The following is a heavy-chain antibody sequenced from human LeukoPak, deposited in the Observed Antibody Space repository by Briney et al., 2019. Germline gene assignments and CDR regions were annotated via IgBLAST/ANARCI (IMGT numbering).Heavy chain of an antibody. V-gene: IGHV4-34*01. CDR3: ARAPYTYYYGSGSSRWFDP. J-gene: IGHJ5*02. CDR1: VGSFSGYY. D-gene: IGHD3-10*01. Sequence: SETLSLTCAVYVGSFSGYYWSWIRHPPGKGLEWIGEINHSGSTNYNPSLKSRVTISVDTSKNQFSLKLSSVTAADTAVYYCARAPYTYYYGSGSSRWFDPWGQGTLVTVSS. CDR2: INHSGST.